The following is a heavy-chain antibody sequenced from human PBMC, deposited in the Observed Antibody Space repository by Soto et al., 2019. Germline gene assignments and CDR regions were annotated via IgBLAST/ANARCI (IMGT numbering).Heavy chain of an antibody. V-gene: IGHV1-69*13. CDR2: IIPIFGTA. CDR1: GGTFSSYA. D-gene: IGHD1-20*01. Sequence: GASVKVSCKASGGTFSSYAISWVRQAPGQGLEWMGGIIPIFGTANYAQKFQGRVTITADESTSTAYMELSSLRSEDTAVYYCARRAARYNTNSWYFDYWGQGTLVTVSS. CDR3: ARRAARYNTNSWYFDY. J-gene: IGHJ4*02.